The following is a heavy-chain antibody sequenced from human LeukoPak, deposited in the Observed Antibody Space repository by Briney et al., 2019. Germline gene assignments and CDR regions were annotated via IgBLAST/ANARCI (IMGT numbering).Heavy chain of an antibody. CDR3: AKDLASDYVWGSYDY. J-gene: IGHJ4*02. D-gene: IGHD3-16*01. CDR1: GFTFWSYG. Sequence: GGSLRLSCAAYGFTFWSYGMHWVRQAQGKGLEWVAVVSYDGRNEYYADSVKGRFTISRDNSKNTLYLQMNSLRAEDTAVYYCAKDLASDYVWGSYDYWGQGTLVTVSS. V-gene: IGHV3-30*18. CDR2: VSYDGRNE.